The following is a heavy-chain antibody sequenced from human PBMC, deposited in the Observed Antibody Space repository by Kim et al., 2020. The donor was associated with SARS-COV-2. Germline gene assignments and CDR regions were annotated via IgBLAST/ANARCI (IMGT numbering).Heavy chain of an antibody. CDR3: ARDNGRIAVAGTYFDY. J-gene: IGHJ4*02. V-gene: IGHV4-30-2*04. D-gene: IGHD6-19*01. Sequence: LKGRVTISVDTSKNQFSRKLSSVTAADTAVYYCARDNGRIAVAGTYFDYWGQGTLVTVSS.